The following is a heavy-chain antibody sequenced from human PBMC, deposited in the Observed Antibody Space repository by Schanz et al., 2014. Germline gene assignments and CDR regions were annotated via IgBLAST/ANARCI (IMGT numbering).Heavy chain of an antibody. V-gene: IGHV3-74*01. Sequence: EVQLLESGGGLVQPGGSLRLSCAASGFTFSSHWMHWVRQDPGKGLVWVARINSVGSNTDYADSVTGRFTISRDNAKNTLYLQMNTLRAEDTAVYYCARKMKLGVYGGKGHDSLDIWGQGTMVNGSS. D-gene: IGHD4-17*01. J-gene: IGHJ3*02. CDR3: ARKMKLGVYGGKGHDSLDI. CDR1: GFTFSSHW. CDR2: INSVGSNT.